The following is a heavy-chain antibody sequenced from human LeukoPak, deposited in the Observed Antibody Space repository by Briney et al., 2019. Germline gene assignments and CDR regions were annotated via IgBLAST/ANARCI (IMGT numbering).Heavy chain of an antibody. CDR1: GFTFS. V-gene: IGHV3-30*02. J-gene: IGHJ5*02. CDR2: IRHDGTDQ. Sequence: GGSLRLSCGGSGFTFSVHWVRQVPGKGLEWLTFIRHDGTDQHYADSVRGRFTISRGNSKNTVYLQMNSLRPEDTALYYCAKDGNWASVSWGQGTLVTVSS. D-gene: IGHD7-27*01. CDR3: AKDGNWASVS.